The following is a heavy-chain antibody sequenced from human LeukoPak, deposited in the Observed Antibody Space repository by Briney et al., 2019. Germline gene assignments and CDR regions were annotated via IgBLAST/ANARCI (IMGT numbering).Heavy chain of an antibody. J-gene: IGHJ4*02. Sequence: GGSLRLSCAASGFTFSYYWMTWVRQAPGKGLEWVANIKEDGSENYSVDSVKGRFTISRDNAKNSLYLQMNSLRADDTAVYYCAKSGYNRFDYWGQGTLVTVSS. CDR1: GFTFSYYW. CDR3: AKSGYNRFDY. D-gene: IGHD5-24*01. V-gene: IGHV3-7*03. CDR2: IKEDGSEN.